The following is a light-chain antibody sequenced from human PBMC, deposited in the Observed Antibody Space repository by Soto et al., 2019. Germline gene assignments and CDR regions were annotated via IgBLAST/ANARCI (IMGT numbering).Light chain of an antibody. CDR1: QTADKW. CDR3: QQYNDYPYT. V-gene: IGKV1-5*01. J-gene: IGKJ2*01. CDR2: DAS. Sequence: DIQVTQSPSTLSASVGDRVIIACRASQTADKWVAWYQQKPGKAPNVLIYDASRLERGVPSRFGGSGSGTMFTLTISNLQPDDFATYYCQQYNDYPYTFGQGTKVEI.